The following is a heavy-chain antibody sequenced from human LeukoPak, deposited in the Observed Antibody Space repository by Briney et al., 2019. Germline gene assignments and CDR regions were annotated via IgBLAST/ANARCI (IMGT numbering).Heavy chain of an antibody. Sequence: SETLSLTCTVSGGSISSYYWSWIRQPPGKGLEWIGYIYYSGSTNYNPSLKSRVTISVDTSKNQFSLKLSSVTAADTAVYYCARVDGGCYDSSGYYLAAFDIWGQGTMVTVSS. CDR3: ARVDGGCYDSSGYYLAAFDI. CDR2: IYYSGST. D-gene: IGHD3-22*01. CDR1: GGSISSYY. J-gene: IGHJ3*02. V-gene: IGHV4-59*01.